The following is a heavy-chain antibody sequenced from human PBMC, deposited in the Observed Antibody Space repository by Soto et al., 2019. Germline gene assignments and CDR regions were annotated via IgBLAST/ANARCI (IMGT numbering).Heavy chain of an antibody. CDR3: ARVVIVATSYYFDY. CDR2: ISKRANSYTT. J-gene: IGHJ4*02. V-gene: IGHV3-72*01. Sequence: EVQLVESGGTLVQPGGSLRLSCAASGFTFSDHYMDWVRQPPGKGLEWVGRISKRANSYTTEYAASVKGRFTISRDDSTTSLYLEMNSLKPENTAVYYCARVVIVATSYYFDYWGQGTLVTVSS. CDR1: GFTFSDHY. D-gene: IGHD5-12*01.